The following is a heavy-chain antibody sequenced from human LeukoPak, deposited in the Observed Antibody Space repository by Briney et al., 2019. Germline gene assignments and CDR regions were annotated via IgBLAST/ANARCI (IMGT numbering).Heavy chain of an antibody. J-gene: IGHJ4*02. V-gene: IGHV3-64D*08. Sequence: GGSLRLSCSASGFTFSSYAMYWVRQAPGKGLEYVSAISSNGGSTYYADSVKGRFTISRDNSKNTLYLRMSSLRAEDTAVYYCVKATLPAMVSPHFDYWGQGTVVTVSS. CDR3: VKATLPAMVSPHFDY. CDR1: GFTFSSYA. D-gene: IGHD5-18*01. CDR2: ISSNGGST.